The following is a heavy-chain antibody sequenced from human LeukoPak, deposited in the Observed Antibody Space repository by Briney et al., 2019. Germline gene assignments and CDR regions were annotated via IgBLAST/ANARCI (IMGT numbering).Heavy chain of an antibody. J-gene: IGHJ2*01. V-gene: IGHV3-21*01. CDR3: AKIGVSSQWYFDL. CDR1: ESSFSSFP. D-gene: IGHD5/OR15-5a*01. Sequence: PGGSLRLSCTASESSFSSFPMSWVRQAPGRGLEWISSISSSGSLIYYADSLKGRFTVSRDNAKNSLYVQMNSLRAEDTAVYYCAKIGVSSQWYFDLWGRGTLVTVSS. CDR2: ISSSGSLI.